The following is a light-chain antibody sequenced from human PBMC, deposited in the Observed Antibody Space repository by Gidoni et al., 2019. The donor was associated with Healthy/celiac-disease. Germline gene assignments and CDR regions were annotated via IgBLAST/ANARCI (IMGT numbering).Light chain of an antibody. V-gene: IGKV1-33*01. CDR2: DAS. Sequence: DIQMTQSQSSLSASVGDRVTITCQASQDISNYLNWYQQKPGKAPKLLIYDASNLETGVPSRFSGSGSVTDFTFTISSLQPEDIATYYCQQYDNLPPIFTFGPGTKVDIK. J-gene: IGKJ3*01. CDR1: QDISNY. CDR3: QQYDNLPPIFT.